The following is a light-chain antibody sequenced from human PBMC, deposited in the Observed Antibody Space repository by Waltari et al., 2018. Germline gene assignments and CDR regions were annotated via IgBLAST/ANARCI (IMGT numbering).Light chain of an antibody. CDR2: KAS. V-gene: IGKV1-5*03. J-gene: IGKJ3*01. CDR3: QQYNSYPFT. CDR1: QSISSW. Sequence: DTQMTQSPSTLSASVGDRVTITCRASQSISSWLAWYKQKPGKAPKLRIYKASSLESGVPSRFSGSGSGTEFTLTISSLQPDDFATYYCQQYNSYPFTFGPGTKVDIK.